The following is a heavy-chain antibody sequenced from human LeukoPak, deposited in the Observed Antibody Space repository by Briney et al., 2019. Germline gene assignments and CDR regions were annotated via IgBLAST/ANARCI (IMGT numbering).Heavy chain of an antibody. J-gene: IGHJ6*03. D-gene: IGHD5-18*01. CDR3: AREGYSYAHYYYYYMDA. CDR2: IYYSGST. Sequence: SETLSLTCTVSGGSISSYYWSWIRQPPGKGLEWIGYIYYSGSTNYNPSLKSRVTISVDTSKNQFSLKLSSVTAADTAVYYCAREGYSYAHYYYYYMDAWGKGTTVTVSS. CDR1: GGSISSYY. V-gene: IGHV4-59*01.